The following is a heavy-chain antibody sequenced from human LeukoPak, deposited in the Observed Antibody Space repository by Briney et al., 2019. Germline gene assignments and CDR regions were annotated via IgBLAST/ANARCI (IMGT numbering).Heavy chain of an antibody. CDR2: IAPDGNT. D-gene: IGHD2/OR15-2a*01. J-gene: IGHJ4*02. V-gene: IGHV3-74*01. Sequence: PGGSLRLSCAASGFTLSNSWMHWVRQAPGKGLVWVSRIAPDGNTDYADSVKGRFTVSGDNAKNTLYLQMNSLRDEDTAVYRCARDVRGPRDFWGQGTLVTVSS. CDR3: ARDVRGPRDF. CDR1: GFTLSNSW.